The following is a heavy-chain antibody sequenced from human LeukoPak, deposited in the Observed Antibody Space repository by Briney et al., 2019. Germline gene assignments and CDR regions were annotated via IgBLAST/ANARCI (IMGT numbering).Heavy chain of an antibody. D-gene: IGHD3-22*01. CDR1: GYTFSSYS. V-gene: IGHV3-21*01. CDR3: VRLRRNSDTSGFYYYYDF. Sequence: GGSPRLSCAASGYTFSSYSINWVRQAPGKGLEWVSSISVRSNYIYYADSVRGRFRISRDDARDSLYLQMNSLRAEDTAVYYCVRLRRNSDTSGFYYYYDFWGQGTLVTVSS. J-gene: IGHJ4*02. CDR2: ISVRSNYI.